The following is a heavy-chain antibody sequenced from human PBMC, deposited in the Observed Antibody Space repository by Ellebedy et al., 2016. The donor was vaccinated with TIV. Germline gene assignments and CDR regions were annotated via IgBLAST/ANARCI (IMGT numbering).Heavy chain of an antibody. J-gene: IGHJ4*02. V-gene: IGHV4-59*02. CDR1: GGYVFNSY. CDR3: ARFQGGGDSYTFDY. Sequence: SETLSLXXAVSGGYVFNSYWSWVRQSQGKGLGGIGHSYSTVKTDYNPSLRSRVTISLDTPKNQFSLKLHSMTAADTAVYYCARFQGGGDSYTFDYWGQGTLVTVSS. D-gene: IGHD2-21*02. CDR2: SYSTVKT.